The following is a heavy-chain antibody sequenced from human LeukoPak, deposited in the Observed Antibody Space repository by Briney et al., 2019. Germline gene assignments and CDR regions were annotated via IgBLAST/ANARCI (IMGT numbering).Heavy chain of an antibody. V-gene: IGHV3-30-3*01. Sequence: GGSLRLSCAASGFTFSSYAMHWVRQAPGKGLEWVAVISYDGNNKYYADSVKGRFTISRDNSKKTLYLQMNSLRAEDTAVYYCARERGNSYIMDYWGQGTLVTVSS. CDR3: ARERGNSYIMDY. CDR2: ISYDGNNK. D-gene: IGHD1-7*01. CDR1: GFTFSSYA. J-gene: IGHJ4*02.